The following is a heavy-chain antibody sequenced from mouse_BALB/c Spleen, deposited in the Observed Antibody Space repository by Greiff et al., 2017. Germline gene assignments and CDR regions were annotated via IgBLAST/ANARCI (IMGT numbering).Heavy chain of an antibody. CDR3: TRGEGSHFDY. V-gene: IGHV5-6-4*01. CDR2: ISSGGSYT. J-gene: IGHJ2*01. CDR1: GFTFSSYT. Sequence: EVKVVESGGGLVKPGGSLKLSCAASGFTFSSYTMSWVRQTPEKRLEWVATISSGGSYTYYPDSVKGRFTISRDNAKNTLYLQMSSLKSEDTAMYYCTRGEGSHFDYWGQGTTLTVSS.